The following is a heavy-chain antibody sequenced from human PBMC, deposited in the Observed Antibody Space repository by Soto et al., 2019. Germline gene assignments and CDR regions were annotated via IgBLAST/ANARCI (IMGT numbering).Heavy chain of an antibody. CDR2: ISGSGGST. CDR1: GFTFSSYA. J-gene: IGHJ5*02. D-gene: IGHD3-10*01. Sequence: GGSLRLSCAASGFTFSSYAMSWVRQAPGKGLEWVSAISGSGGSTYYADSVKGRFTISRDNSKNTLYLQMNSLRAEDTAVYYCAREYYYGSGSYFPYRNWFDPWGQGTLVTVSS. CDR3: AREYYYGSGSYFPYRNWFDP. V-gene: IGHV3-23*01.